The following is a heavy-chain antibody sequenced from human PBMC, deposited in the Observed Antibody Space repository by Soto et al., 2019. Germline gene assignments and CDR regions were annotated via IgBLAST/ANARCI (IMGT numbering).Heavy chain of an antibody. J-gene: IGHJ5*02. CDR2: ISSSGSTI. CDR3: ARAWIQRQPISS. Sequence: GGSLRLSCAASGFAFSTYAMTWVRQAPGKGLEWVSYISSSGSTIYYADSVKGRFTISRDNAKNSLYLQMNSLRAEDTAVYYCARAWIQRQPISSWGQGTLVTVSS. CDR1: GFAFSTYA. V-gene: IGHV3-48*03. D-gene: IGHD5-18*01.